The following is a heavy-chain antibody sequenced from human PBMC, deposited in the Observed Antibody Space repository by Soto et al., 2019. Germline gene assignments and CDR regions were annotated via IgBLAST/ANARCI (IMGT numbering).Heavy chain of an antibody. CDR1: GGSISSSSYY. J-gene: IGHJ4*02. D-gene: IGHD4-17*01. V-gene: IGHV4-39*01. CDR2: INYSGVT. Sequence: SETLSLTCTVSGGSISSSSYYWGWIRQPPGKGLEWIGSINYSGVTYYRPSLKSRVTISVDTSKNQFSLKLSSVTAADTAVYYCARFRSGLYFDYWGQGTLVTVSS. CDR3: ARFRSGLYFDY.